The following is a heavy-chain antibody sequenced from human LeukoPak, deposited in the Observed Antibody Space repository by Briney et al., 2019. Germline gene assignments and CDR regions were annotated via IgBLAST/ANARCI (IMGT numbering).Heavy chain of an antibody. J-gene: IGHJ5*02. V-gene: IGHV4-59*01. CDR2: IYYSGKT. CDR3: ARHMVDRGVIGGLGWFDP. Sequence: SETLSLPCTVSDGSISSFYWSWIRQPPGRGLEWVGYIYYSGKTAYNPSLKSRVTISVDTSKNQCSLKLTSVTAADTAVYYCARHMVDRGVIGGLGWFDPWGQGTLVTVSS. CDR1: DGSISSFY. D-gene: IGHD2-21*01.